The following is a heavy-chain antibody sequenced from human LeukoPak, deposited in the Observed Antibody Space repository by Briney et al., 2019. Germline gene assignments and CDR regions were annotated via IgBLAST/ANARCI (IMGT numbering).Heavy chain of an antibody. CDR1: GFNVNNNY. D-gene: IGHD1-1*01. V-gene: IGHV3-53*01. CDR2: IYGGGAT. Sequence: GGSLRLSCAASGFNVNNNYMSWVRQAPGKGLEWVSIIYGGGATYYADSVKGRFSISRDNSNNTLYLQMNSLRAEDTAVYYCARDLEYTPGFGYWGQGTLVTVSS. J-gene: IGHJ4*02. CDR3: ARDLEYTPGFGY.